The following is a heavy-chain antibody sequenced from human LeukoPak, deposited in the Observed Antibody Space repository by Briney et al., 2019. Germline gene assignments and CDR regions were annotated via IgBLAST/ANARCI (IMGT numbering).Heavy chain of an antibody. D-gene: IGHD6-13*01. J-gene: IGHJ5*02. CDR2: IYYSGST. Sequence: SETLSLTCTVSGGTISSYYWGWIRQPPGKGLEWIGSIYYSGSTYYNPSLKSRVTISVDTSKNQFSLKLSSVTAADTAVYYCARDWGSWGYSSTAPTFGPWGQGTLVTVSS. CDR1: GGTISSYY. CDR3: ARDWGSWGYSSTAPTFGP. V-gene: IGHV4-39*07.